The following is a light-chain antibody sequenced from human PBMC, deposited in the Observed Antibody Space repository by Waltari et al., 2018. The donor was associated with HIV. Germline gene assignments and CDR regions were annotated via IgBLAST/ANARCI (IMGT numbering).Light chain of an antibody. J-gene: IGLJ3*02. CDR3: ESYTSTSVWV. CDR2: DVT. V-gene: IGLV2-14*03. Sequence: VSWYQQHPGKAPRVLIYDVTTRPSGVSDRFSGSRSGDTASLTISGLQPEDEADYYCESYTSTSVWVFGGGTRLTVL.